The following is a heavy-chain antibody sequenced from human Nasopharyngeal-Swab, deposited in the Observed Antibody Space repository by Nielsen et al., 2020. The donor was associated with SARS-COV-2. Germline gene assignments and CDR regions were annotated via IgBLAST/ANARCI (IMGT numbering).Heavy chain of an antibody. J-gene: IGHJ4*02. CDR3: ARDRATRRYFDWSTFDY. Sequence: GESLKISCAASGFTFSSYSMNWVRQAPGKGLEWVSSISSSSSYIHYADSVKGRFTSSRDNAKNSLYLQMNSLRDEDTAVYYCARDRATRRYFDWSTFDYWGQGTLVTVSS. CDR1: GFTFSSYS. V-gene: IGHV3-21*01. D-gene: IGHD3-9*01. CDR2: ISSSSSYI.